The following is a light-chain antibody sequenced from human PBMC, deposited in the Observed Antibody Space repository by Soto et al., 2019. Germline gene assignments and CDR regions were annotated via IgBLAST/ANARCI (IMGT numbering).Light chain of an antibody. CDR2: GAS. CDR1: QSVSSTY. J-gene: IGKJ4*01. CDR3: QQYGNSPLT. V-gene: IGKV3-20*01. Sequence: EIVLTQSPVTLSFSPVERATLSFRASQSVSSTYLAWYQQRPGQAPRLLIYGASNRATGIPDRFSGSGSGTDFTLTISRLEPEDFAVYFCQQYGNSPLTFGGGTKVDIK.